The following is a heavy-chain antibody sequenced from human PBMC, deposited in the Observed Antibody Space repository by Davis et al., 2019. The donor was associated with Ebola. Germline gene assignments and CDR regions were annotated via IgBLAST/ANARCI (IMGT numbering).Heavy chain of an antibody. J-gene: IGHJ4*02. V-gene: IGHV3-74*01. CDR1: GFTFSSYW. CDR3: ARAIGSGWPIDY. D-gene: IGHD6-19*01. CDR2: INSDGSNT. Sequence: PGGSLRLSCAASGFTFSSYWMHWVRQAPGKGLVWVSRINSDGSNTNYADYVKGRFTISRDNAKNTLYLQMNSLRAEDTAVYYCARAIGSGWPIDYWGQGTLVTVSS.